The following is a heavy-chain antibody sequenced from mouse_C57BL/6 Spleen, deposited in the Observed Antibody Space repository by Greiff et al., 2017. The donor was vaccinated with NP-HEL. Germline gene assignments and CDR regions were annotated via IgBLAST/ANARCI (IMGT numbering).Heavy chain of an antibody. D-gene: IGHD1-1*02. CDR3: ARDAGRSYWYFDV. Sequence: DVMLVESEGGLVQPGSSMKLSCTASGFTFSDYYMAWVRQVPEKGLEWVANINYDGSSTYYLDSLKSRFIISRDNAKNILYLQMSSLTSEDTATYYCARDAGRSYWYFDVWGTGTTVTVSS. V-gene: IGHV5-16*01. J-gene: IGHJ1*03. CDR1: GFTFSDYY. CDR2: INYDGSST.